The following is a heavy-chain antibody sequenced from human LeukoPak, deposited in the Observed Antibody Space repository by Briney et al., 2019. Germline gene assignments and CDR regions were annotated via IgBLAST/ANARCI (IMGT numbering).Heavy chain of an antibody. D-gene: IGHD3-16*01. J-gene: IGHJ4*02. CDR2: ISYTGTT. CDR1: GGSISSYY. Sequence: SETLSLTCTVSGGSISSYYWSWIRQPPGKGPEWIGYISYTGTTNYNPSLKSRVTISVDTSKNQFSLKLSSVTAADTAVYYCARLGLAALDYWGQGTLVTVSS. V-gene: IGHV4-59*08. CDR3: ARLGLAALDY.